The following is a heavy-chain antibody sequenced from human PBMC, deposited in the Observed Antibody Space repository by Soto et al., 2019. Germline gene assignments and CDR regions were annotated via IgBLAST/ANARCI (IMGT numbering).Heavy chain of an antibody. CDR3: ARGGCGGDCYLPNWFDP. CDR2: ISAYNGNT. Sequence: SSVKVSCKASGYTCTCYGISWVRQATGQGLEWMGWISAYNGNTNYAQKLQGRVTMTTDTSTSTAYMELRSLRSDDTAVYYLARGGCGGDCYLPNWFDPWGQGTLVTVSS. CDR1: GYTCTCYG. V-gene: IGHV1-18*01. D-gene: IGHD2-21*02. J-gene: IGHJ5*02.